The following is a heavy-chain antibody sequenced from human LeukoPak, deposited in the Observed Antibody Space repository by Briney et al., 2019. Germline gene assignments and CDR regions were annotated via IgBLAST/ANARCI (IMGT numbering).Heavy chain of an antibody. V-gene: IGHV4-38-2*02. CDR2: IYHSGTT. CDR3: ARSGWFGEGSML. Sequence: SETLSLTCTVSGYSISGGYYWGWIRPPPGKGLEWIGSIYHSGTTYYNPSLKSRVTISVDTSKNQFSLKLSSVTAADTAVYYCARSGWFGEGSMLWGQGSLVTVSS. J-gene: IGHJ4*02. CDR1: GYSISGGYY. D-gene: IGHD3-10*01.